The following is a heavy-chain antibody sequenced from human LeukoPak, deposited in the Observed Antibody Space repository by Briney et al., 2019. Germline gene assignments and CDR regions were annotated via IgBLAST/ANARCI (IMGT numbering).Heavy chain of an antibody. V-gene: IGHV3-7*01. CDR1: GFTFSSYW. CDR2: IKQDESEK. CDR3: ARLSDSISCFGFDI. D-gene: IGHD2-2*01. Sequence: GGSLRLSCEASGFTFSSYWMSWVRQAPGKGLEWVANIKQDESEKYYVASVKGRFTISRDNAKNSLYLQMNSLRAEDTAVYYCARLSDSISCFGFDIWGQGTTVTVSS. J-gene: IGHJ3*02.